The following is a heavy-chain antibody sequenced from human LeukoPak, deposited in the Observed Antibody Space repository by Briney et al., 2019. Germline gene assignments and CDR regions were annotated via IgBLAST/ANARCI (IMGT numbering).Heavy chain of an antibody. J-gene: IGHJ4*02. V-gene: IGHV1-69*02. Sequence: SVKVSCKXSGGTFSSYTISWVRQAPGQGLEWMGRIIPILGIANYAQKFQGRVTITADKSTSTAYMELSSLRSEDTAVYYCAEYNWNYEGYFDYWGQGTLVTVSS. CDR3: AEYNWNYEGYFDY. CDR2: IIPILGIA. CDR1: GGTFSSYT. D-gene: IGHD1-7*01.